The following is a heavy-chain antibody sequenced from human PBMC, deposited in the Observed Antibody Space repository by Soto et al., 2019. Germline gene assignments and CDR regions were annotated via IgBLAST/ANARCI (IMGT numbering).Heavy chain of an antibody. Sequence: QITLNESGPTQVKPRQTLTLTCTFSGFSLTTSGVGVGWIRQSPGKAPEWLALIYWDDDKRYSPSLKSRLTITKDTSKNQAVLTMADLDTADTATYYCAHRVLRTVFGLVTTTAIYFDFWGQGTPVAVSS. CDR2: IYWDDDK. V-gene: IGHV2-5*02. CDR1: GFSLTTSGVG. CDR3: AHRVLRTVFGLVTTTAIYFDF. D-gene: IGHD3-3*01. J-gene: IGHJ4*02.